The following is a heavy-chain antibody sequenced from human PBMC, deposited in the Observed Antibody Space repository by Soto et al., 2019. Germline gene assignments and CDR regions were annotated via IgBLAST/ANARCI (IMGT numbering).Heavy chain of an antibody. V-gene: IGHV3-49*03. CDR2: IRIKAYGGTA. D-gene: IGHD3-10*01. CDR1: GFTFGDYA. CDR3: TRSRYYFGSGSYYNSNYYFDY. Sequence: HPGGSLRLSCTTSGFTFGDYAMSWLRQAPGKGLEWVGLIRIKAYGGTAEYAASVKGRFVISRDDSRSIAYLQMNSLETEDTAMYYCTRSRYYFGSGSYYNSNYYFDYWGQGTLVTVSS. J-gene: IGHJ4*02.